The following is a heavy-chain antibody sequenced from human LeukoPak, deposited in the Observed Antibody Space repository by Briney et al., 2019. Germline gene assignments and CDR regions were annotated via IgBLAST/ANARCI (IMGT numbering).Heavy chain of an antibody. J-gene: IGHJ6*02. CDR1: GFTFSSYW. D-gene: IGHD6-19*01. CDR2: IKQDGSEK. Sequence: GGSLRLSCAASGFTFSSYWMSWVRQAPGKGLEWVANIKQDGSEKYYVDSVKGRFTISRDNAKNSLYLQMNSLRAEDTAVYYCAREAQLGQWLAYYYGMDVWGQGTTVTVSS. V-gene: IGHV3-7*01. CDR3: AREAQLGQWLAYYYGMDV.